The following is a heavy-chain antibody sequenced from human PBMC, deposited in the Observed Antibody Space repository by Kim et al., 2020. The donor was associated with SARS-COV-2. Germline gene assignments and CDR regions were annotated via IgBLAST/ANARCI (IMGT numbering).Heavy chain of an antibody. CDR1: GGSISHYY. CDR2: IYYTGDT. V-gene: IGHV4-59*01. J-gene: IGHJ2*01. D-gene: IGHD6-13*01. Sequence: SETLSLTCTVSGGSISHYYWNWIRQPPGKGLEWIGYIYYTGDTNYNPSFKSRVTISVDTSNNQFSLRLRSMTAADTAVYYCARGFTTTGSSWPHFDPWG. CDR3: ARGFTTTGSSWPHFDP.